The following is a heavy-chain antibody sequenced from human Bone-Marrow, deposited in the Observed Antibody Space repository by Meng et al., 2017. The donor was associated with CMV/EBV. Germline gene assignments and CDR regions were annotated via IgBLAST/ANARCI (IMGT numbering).Heavy chain of an antibody. J-gene: IGHJ4*02. CDR3: ARARGYCSSTTCSNYYFDN. Sequence: GESLKIHCAASGFRFNSYSMNWVRQAPGKGLEWVSSISSSRNIYYADSVKGRFTISRDNAQNSLYLQMNSLRPEDTAVYFCARARGYCSSTTCSNYYFDNWGQGTLVTVSS. V-gene: IGHV3-21*01. CDR2: ISSSRNI. CDR1: GFRFNSYS. D-gene: IGHD2-2*01.